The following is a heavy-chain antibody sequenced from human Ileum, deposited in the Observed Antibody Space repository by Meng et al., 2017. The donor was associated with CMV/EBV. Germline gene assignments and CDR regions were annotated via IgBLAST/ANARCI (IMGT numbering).Heavy chain of an antibody. Sequence: FTHHYIHWVRQAPGQGLEWMGWINPNSGGTNYAQKFQGRVNMTRDTSISTAYMELSSLRSDDTAVYYCARERRYGDYPDYYYGMDFWGQGTTVTVSS. CDR3: ARERRYGDYPDYYYGMDF. J-gene: IGHJ6*02. D-gene: IGHD4-17*01. V-gene: IGHV1-2*02. CDR2: INPNSGGT. CDR1: FTHHY.